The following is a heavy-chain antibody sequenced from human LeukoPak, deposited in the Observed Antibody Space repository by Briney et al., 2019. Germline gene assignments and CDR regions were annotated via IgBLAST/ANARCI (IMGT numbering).Heavy chain of an antibody. V-gene: IGHV1-69*13. Sequence: SSVKVSCKASGYTFTSYGISWVRQAPGQGLEWMGGIIPIFGTANYAQKFQGRVTITADESTSTAYMELSSLRSEDTAVYYCARVGRRGAVAGPRLDYWGQGTLVTVSS. CDR2: IIPIFGTA. D-gene: IGHD6-19*01. J-gene: IGHJ4*02. CDR3: ARVGRRGAVAGPRLDY. CDR1: GYTFTSYG.